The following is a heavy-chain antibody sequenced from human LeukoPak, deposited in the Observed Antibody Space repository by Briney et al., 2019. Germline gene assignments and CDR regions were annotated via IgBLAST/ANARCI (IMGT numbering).Heavy chain of an antibody. CDR2: ISYDGSNK. D-gene: IGHD6-13*01. V-gene: IGHV3-30-3*01. J-gene: IGHJ4*02. Sequence: GGSLRLSCAASGFTFSSYAMHWVRQAPGKGLEWVAVISYDGSNKYYADSVKGRFTISRDDSKNTLYLQMNSLRVEDTAVYYCARDGVAAGIYFDYWGQGTLVTVSS. CDR1: GFTFSSYA. CDR3: ARDGVAAGIYFDY.